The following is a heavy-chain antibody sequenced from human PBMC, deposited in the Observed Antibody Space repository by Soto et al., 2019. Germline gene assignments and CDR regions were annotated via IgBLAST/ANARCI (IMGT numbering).Heavy chain of an antibody. CDR1: GYTFTSYD. J-gene: IGHJ6*03. D-gene: IGHD3-10*01. V-gene: IGHV1-8*01. Sequence: ASVKVSCKASGYTFTSYDINWVRQATGQGLEWMGWMNPNSGNTGYAQKFQGRVTMTRNTSISTAYMELSSLRSEDTAVYYCARGGWFGELLPSTPEGYYYYYMDVWGKGTTVTVSS. CDR2: MNPNSGNT. CDR3: ARGGWFGELLPSTPEGYYYYYMDV.